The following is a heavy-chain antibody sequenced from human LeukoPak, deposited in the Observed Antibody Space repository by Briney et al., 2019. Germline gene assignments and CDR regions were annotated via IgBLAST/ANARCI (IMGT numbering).Heavy chain of an antibody. CDR2: IYSGGST. Sequence: GGSLRLSCAASGLTVSSNSMSWVRQAPGKGLEWVSFIYSGGSTYYADSVKGRFTISRDISKNTLYLQMNSLRTEDTAVYYCAKDLSADVGALDYWGQGTLVTVSS. V-gene: IGHV3-53*05. J-gene: IGHJ4*02. D-gene: IGHD1-26*01. CDR3: AKDLSADVGALDY. CDR1: GLTVSSNS.